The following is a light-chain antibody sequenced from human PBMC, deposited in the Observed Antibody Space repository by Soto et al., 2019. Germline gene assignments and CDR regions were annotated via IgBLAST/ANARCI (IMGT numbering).Light chain of an antibody. CDR1: QSISSY. J-gene: IGKJ2*01. CDR3: QQSYSTPYT. CDR2: AAS. V-gene: IGKV1-39*01. Sequence: DIQMTQSPSSLSASVGDRVTITCRASQSISSYLNWYQQKPGKAPKLLIYAASSLQGGVPSRFSGSGSVTDFTLTISSLQPEDFATYYCQQSYSTPYTFGQGPKLEIK.